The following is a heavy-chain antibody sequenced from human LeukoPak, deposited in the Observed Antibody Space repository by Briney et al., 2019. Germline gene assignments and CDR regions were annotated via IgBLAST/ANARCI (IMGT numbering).Heavy chain of an antibody. CDR3: ARDLPHDH. V-gene: IGHV3-66*01. Sequence: GGSLTLSRAISGFTVSWNYMSWVRQAPGKGLEWVSVIYSGGRTYYADSVKGRFTISRDSSKNTLYLQMNSLRAEDTAVYYCARDLPHDHWGRGTLVTVSS. CDR2: IYSGGRT. J-gene: IGHJ4*02. CDR1: GFTVSWNY.